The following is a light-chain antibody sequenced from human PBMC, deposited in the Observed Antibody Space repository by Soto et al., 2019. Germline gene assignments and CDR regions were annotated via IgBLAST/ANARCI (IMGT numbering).Light chain of an antibody. CDR1: SSDVGGYNY. CDR3: SVCETNDAVYV. V-gene: IGLV2-11*01. CDR2: DVS. Sequence: QSALTQPRTVSGSPGQSVTISCTGTSSDVGGYNYVSWYQQHPAKAPKLMIYDVSKRPSGVPDRFSGSKSGNTASLTISGLQSEYGDSYSCSVCETNDAVYVFGSLSNV. J-gene: IGLJ1*01.